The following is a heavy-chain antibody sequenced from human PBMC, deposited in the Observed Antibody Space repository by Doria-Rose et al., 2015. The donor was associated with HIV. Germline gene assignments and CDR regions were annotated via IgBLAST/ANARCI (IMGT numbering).Heavy chain of an antibody. CDR2: IFSDDER. CDR3: ARIKSSRWYHKYYFDF. J-gene: IGHJ4*02. V-gene: IGHV2-26*01. CDR1: GGSLSSPGMG. Sequence: ESGPMLVKPTETLTLTCTVSGGSLSSPGMGVSWIRQPPGKALEWLANIFSDDERSYKTCLKSRLTISRGTSKSQVVLTMTDMDPVDTATYYCARIKSSRWYHKYYFDFWGQGTLVIVSA. D-gene: IGHD6-13*01.